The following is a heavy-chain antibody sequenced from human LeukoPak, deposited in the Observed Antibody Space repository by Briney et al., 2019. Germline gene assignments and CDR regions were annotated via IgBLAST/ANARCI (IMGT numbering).Heavy chain of an antibody. CDR2: IYYSGST. CDR1: GGSISSGDYY. V-gene: IGHV4-30-4*01. D-gene: IGHD6-13*01. J-gene: IGHJ4*02. CDR3: ARVIAAAGTPPVFDY. Sequence: ASQTLSLTCTVSGGSISSGDYYWSWIRQPPGKGLEWIGYIYYSGSTYYNPSLKSRVTISVDTSKNRFPLKLSSVTAADTAVYYCARVIAAAGTPPVFDYWGQGTLVTVSS.